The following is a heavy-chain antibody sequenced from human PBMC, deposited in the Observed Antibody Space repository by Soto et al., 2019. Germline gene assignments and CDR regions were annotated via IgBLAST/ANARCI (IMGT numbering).Heavy chain of an antibody. Sequence: KTSETLSLTCTVSGGSITSSSYYWGWIRQPPGKGLEWIGGIYYSGRYYYNPSLKSRVTMSVDTSKNQFSLTLNSVTAADAAVYYCARQRTTVVTQAYFDHWGQGTLVTVSS. D-gene: IGHD4-17*01. CDR2: IYYSGRY. CDR1: GGSITSSSYY. V-gene: IGHV4-39*01. J-gene: IGHJ4*02. CDR3: ARQRTTVVTQAYFDH.